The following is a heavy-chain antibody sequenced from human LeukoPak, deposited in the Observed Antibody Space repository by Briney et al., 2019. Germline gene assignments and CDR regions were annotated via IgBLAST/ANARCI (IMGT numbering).Heavy chain of an antibody. V-gene: IGHV4-61*02. CDR1: GDSISSGSYY. D-gene: IGHD6-13*01. J-gene: IGHJ6*03. CDR2: VYGSRTT. Sequence: SETLSLTCNVSGDSISSGSYYWSWIRQPAGKGLEWIGRVYGSRTTNYNPSLKSRVTMSVDTSKNQFSLKLSSVTAADTAVYYCARRRAAAGLWTVADTHYYMGVWGKGTTVTISS. CDR3: ARRRAAAGLWTVADTHYYMGV.